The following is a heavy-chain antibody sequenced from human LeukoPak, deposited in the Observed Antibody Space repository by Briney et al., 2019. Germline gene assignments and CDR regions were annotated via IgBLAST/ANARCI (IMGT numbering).Heavy chain of an antibody. V-gene: IGHV6-1*01. D-gene: IGHD5-24*01. CDR2: TYFRSKWHR. CDR1: GDSVSSNDAA. J-gene: IGHJ4*02. Sequence: SQTLSLTCAISGDSVSSNDAACNWIRQSPSRGLEWLGRTYFRSKWHRDYAISVETRITINPDTSKNHFSLQLNSVTPEDTAVYYCARVGDGPKPHFDSWGQGTLVTVSS. CDR3: ARVGDGPKPHFDS.